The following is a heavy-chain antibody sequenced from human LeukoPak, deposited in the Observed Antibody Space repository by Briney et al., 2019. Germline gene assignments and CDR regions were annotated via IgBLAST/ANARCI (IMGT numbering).Heavy chain of an antibody. CDR1: GFTFSSYA. CDR3: ARGASSTGQTYDY. Sequence: GGSLRLSCAASGFTFSSYAMSWVRQAPGKGLEWVSVISGSGGSTYYADSVKGRFTISRDNSKNTLYLQMNSLRAEDTAVYYCARGASSTGQTYDYWGQGTLVTVSS. V-gene: IGHV3-23*01. CDR2: ISGSGGST. D-gene: IGHD2-2*01. J-gene: IGHJ4*02.